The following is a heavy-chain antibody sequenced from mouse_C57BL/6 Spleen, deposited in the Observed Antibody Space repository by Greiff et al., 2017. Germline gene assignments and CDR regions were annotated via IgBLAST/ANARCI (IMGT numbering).Heavy chain of an antibody. CDR3: TRSGGGRLSYAMDY. V-gene: IGHV1-15*01. Sequence: VQLQQSGAELVRPGASVTLSCKASGYTFTDYEMHWVKQTPVHGLEWIGAIDPETGGSAYNQKFKGKAILTVDKSSSTAYMGIRRLTSEDSAVYDSTRSGGGRLSYAMDYWGQGTSVTVSS. J-gene: IGHJ4*01. D-gene: IGHD1-1*02. CDR1: GYTFTDYE. CDR2: IDPETGGS.